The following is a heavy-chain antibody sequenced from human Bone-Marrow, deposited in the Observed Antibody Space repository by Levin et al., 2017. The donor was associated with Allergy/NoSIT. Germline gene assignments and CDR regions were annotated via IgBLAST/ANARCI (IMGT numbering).Heavy chain of an antibody. CDR3: ARDRLKDGSGWPRIVCYFDY. D-gene: IGHD6-19*01. Sequence: GGSLRLSCAASGFTFSSYWMSWVRQAPGKGLEWVANIKQDGSEKYYVDSVKGRFTISRDNAKNSLYLQMNSLRAEDTAVYYCARDRLKDGSGWPRIVCYFDYWGQGTLVTVSS. CDR1: GFTFSSYW. V-gene: IGHV3-7*01. J-gene: IGHJ4*02. CDR2: IKQDGSEK.